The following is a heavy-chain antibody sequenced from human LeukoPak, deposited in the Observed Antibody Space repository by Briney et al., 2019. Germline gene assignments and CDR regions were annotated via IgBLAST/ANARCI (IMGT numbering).Heavy chain of an antibody. CDR1: GGSISSGDYY. D-gene: IGHD6-13*01. CDR2: IYYSGST. V-gene: IGHV4-30-4*01. Sequence: SQTLSLTCTVSGGSISSGDYYWGWIRQPPGKGLEGIGYIYYSGSTYYHPSLQSRFTISVDTSKNQFSLKLSSVTAAGTAVYYCARDGGPLPYITAAGTRTYNWFDPWGQGTLVTVSS. CDR3: ARDGGPLPYITAAGTRTYNWFDP. J-gene: IGHJ5*02.